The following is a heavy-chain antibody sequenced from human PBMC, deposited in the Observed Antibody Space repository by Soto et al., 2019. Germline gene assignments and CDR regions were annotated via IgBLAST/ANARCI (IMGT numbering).Heavy chain of an antibody. D-gene: IGHD2-15*01. CDR1: GYTFTSYD. CDR2: MNPNSGNT. Sequence: ASVKVSCKASGYTFTSYDINWVRQATGQGLEWMGWMNPNSGNTGYAQKFQGRVTMTRNTSISTAYMELSSLRSEDTAVYYCARGLGWLPATNWFEPWGQGTLVNVSS. V-gene: IGHV1-8*01. CDR3: ARGLGWLPATNWFEP. J-gene: IGHJ5*02.